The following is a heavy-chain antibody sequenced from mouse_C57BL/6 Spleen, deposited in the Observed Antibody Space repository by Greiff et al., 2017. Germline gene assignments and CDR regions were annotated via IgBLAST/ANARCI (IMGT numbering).Heavy chain of an antibody. J-gene: IGHJ2*01. V-gene: IGHV1-15*01. Sequence: QVQLQQSGAELVRPGASVTMSCKASGYTFTGYEMHWVKQTPVDGLEWIGAIDPETGGTAYNQKFKGKAILTADKSSSTAYMELRSLTSEDSAVYYCTRPSNHDYWGQGTTLTVSS. CDR3: TRPSNHDY. D-gene: IGHD2-5*01. CDR2: IDPETGGT. CDR1: GYTFTGYE.